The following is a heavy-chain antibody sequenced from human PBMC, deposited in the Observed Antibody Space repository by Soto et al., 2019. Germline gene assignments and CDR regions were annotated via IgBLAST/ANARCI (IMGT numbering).Heavy chain of an antibody. CDR1: GFSFDEYA. V-gene: IGHV3-53*01. J-gene: IGHJ3*01. Sequence: GGSLRLCCAASGFSFDEYAMTWVRQAAGKGLEWVSVIYSGGSTYYADSVKGRFTISRDNSKNTLYLQMNSLRAEDTAVYYCARDLNGWGQGTMVTVSS. CDR3: ARDLNG. CDR2: IYSGGST.